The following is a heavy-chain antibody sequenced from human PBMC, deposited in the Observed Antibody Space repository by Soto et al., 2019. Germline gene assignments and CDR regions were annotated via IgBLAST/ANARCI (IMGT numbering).Heavy chain of an antibody. CDR2: IYYSGST. CDR3: ARHKGVSRPEFIVVGNSWFDP. D-gene: IGHD2-15*01. Sequence: PSETLSLTCTVSGGSISSSSYYWGWIRQPPGKGLEWIGSIYYSGSTYYNPSLKSRVTISVDTSKNQFSLKLSSVTAADTAVYYCARHKGVSRPEFIVVGNSWFDPWGQGTLVTVSS. CDR1: GGSISSSSYY. V-gene: IGHV4-39*01. J-gene: IGHJ5*02.